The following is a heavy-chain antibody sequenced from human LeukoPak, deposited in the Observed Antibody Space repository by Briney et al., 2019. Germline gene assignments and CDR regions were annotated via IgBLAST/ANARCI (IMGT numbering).Heavy chain of an antibody. Sequence: GRSLTPSCAASAFTFSSYSMNWVRQAAGNGLEWDSSISSSSSYIYYAYSVKGTFTISRDNAKNSLYLQRNSLRAEDTDVYYCARDAKIIAAAGTPGYWGQGTLVTVSS. D-gene: IGHD6-13*01. V-gene: IGHV3-21*01. CDR1: AFTFSSYS. CDR3: ARDAKIIAAAGTPGY. J-gene: IGHJ4*02. CDR2: ISSSSSYI.